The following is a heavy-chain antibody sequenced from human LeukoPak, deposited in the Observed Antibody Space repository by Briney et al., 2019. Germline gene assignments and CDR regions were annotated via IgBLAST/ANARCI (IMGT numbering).Heavy chain of an antibody. Sequence: SETLSLSCTVSGGSISSYYWNWIRQSPTKGLEWIGYISYSRSTNSNPSLKSRVTISLDTSKNQFSLKVRSVTAADTAVYYCARGFDSKSTYFDYWGQGTLLTVSS. CDR3: ARGFDSKSTYFDY. J-gene: IGHJ4*01. V-gene: IGHV4-59*01. CDR1: GGSISSYY. D-gene: IGHD5-12*01. CDR2: ISYSRST.